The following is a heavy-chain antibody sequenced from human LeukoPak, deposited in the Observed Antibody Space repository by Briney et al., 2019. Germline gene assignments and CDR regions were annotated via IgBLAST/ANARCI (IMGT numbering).Heavy chain of an antibody. J-gene: IGHJ3*02. Sequence: PGRSLRLSCAASGFTFSSYAMHWVRQAPGKGLEWAAVISYDGSNKYYADSVKGRFTISRDNSKNTLYLQMNSLRAEDTAVYYCARVVRAAGTEIWAFDIWGQGTMVTVSS. CDR3: ARVVRAAGTEIWAFDI. CDR1: GFTFSSYA. V-gene: IGHV3-30-3*01. D-gene: IGHD6-13*01. CDR2: ISYDGSNK.